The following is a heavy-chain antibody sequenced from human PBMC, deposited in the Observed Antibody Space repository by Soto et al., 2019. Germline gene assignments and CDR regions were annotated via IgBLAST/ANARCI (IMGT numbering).Heavy chain of an antibody. Sequence: GASVKVSCKASGGTLSNYGISWVRQAPGQGLEWMGGIIPVFGTANYAQKFQGRVTITADESTGTVYMEVSSLRSEDTAVYYCARGDATKIVVTTYYGMDVWGQGTTVTVSS. CDR2: IIPVFGTA. J-gene: IGHJ6*02. D-gene: IGHD4-17*01. CDR3: ARGDATKIVVTTYYGMDV. V-gene: IGHV1-69*13. CDR1: GGTLSNYG.